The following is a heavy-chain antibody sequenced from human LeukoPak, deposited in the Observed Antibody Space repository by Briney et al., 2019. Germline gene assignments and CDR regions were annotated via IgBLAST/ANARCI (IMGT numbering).Heavy chain of an antibody. J-gene: IGHJ4*02. CDR3: ARGYSYGPDY. Sequence: GGSLRLSCAASEFSVGSNYMTWVRQAPGKGLEWVSLIYSGGSTYYADSVKGRFTISRDNSKNTLYLQMNSLRADDTAVYYCARGYSYGPDYWGQGTLVTVSS. CDR1: EFSVGSNY. D-gene: IGHD5-18*01. V-gene: IGHV3-66*01. CDR2: IYSGGST.